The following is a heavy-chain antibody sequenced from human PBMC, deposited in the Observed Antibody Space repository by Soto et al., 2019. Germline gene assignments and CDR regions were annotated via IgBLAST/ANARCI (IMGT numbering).Heavy chain of an antibody. D-gene: IGHD3-3*01. CDR2: IYHSGST. CDR1: GGSFSGHY. J-gene: IGHJ4*02. Sequence: SETLSLTCAVYGGSFSGHYWSWIRQYPGKGLEWIGEIYHSGSTNYNPSLKSRVTISVDKSKNQFSLKLSSVTAADTAVYYCARRVRFLEWLTHFDYWGQGTLVTVSS. V-gene: IGHV4-34*01. CDR3: ARRVRFLEWLTHFDY.